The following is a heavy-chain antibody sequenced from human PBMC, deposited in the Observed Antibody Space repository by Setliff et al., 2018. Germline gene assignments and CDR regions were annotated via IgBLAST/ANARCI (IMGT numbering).Heavy chain of an antibody. V-gene: IGHV1-18*01. Sequence: GASVKVSCKASGYIFTTYGFNWVRQAPGQGLEWMGMISTYTGKTTYAQKFQGRVTMTTDTSTGTGYMELRSLRSDDTAVYFCARFGGSCSSSSCYASDLWGQGTRVPSPQ. CDR3: ARFGGSCSSSSCYASDL. CDR2: ISTYTGKT. J-gene: IGHJ3*01. CDR1: GYIFTTYG. D-gene: IGHD2-2*01.